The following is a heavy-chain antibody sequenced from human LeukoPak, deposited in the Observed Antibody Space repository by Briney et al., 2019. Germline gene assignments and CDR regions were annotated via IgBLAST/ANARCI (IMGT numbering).Heavy chain of an antibody. J-gene: IGHJ3*02. CDR3: ASPAVSGGSYYRAFDI. CDR1: GFTFSSYS. Sequence: GGSLRLSCAASGFTFSSYSMNWVRQAPGKGLEWVSYIGSSSSTIYYADSVRGRFTISRDNAKNSLYLQMNSLRDEDTAVYYCASPAVSGGSYYRAFDIWGQGTMVTVSS. V-gene: IGHV3-48*02. CDR2: IGSSSSTI. D-gene: IGHD1-26*01.